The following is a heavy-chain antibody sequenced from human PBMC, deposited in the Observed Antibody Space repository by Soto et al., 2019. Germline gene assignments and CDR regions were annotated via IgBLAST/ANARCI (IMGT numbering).Heavy chain of an antibody. J-gene: IGHJ4*02. CDR1: GGSIGSYY. CDR2: IYTSGIT. D-gene: IGHD4-17*01. Sequence: SETLSLTCIVSGGSIGSYYWSWIRQPAGKGLEWIGRIYTSGITNYNPSLKSRVTMSVDTSKNQFSLKPTSVTAADTALYYCARFGYGEGYFDYWGQGTLVTVSS. V-gene: IGHV4-4*07. CDR3: ARFGYGEGYFDY.